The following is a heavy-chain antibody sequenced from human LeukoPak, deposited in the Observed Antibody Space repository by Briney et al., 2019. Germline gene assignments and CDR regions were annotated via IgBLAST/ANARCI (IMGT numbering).Heavy chain of an antibody. CDR3: ALARSEYHYGMDV. V-gene: IGHV6-1*01. Sequence: SQTLSLTCAISGDSVSSISVAWNWIRQSPSRGLEWLGRTYYRSKWYYEYAVSVKGRININPDPSKNQFSLQLNSVTPEDPAVYYCALARSEYHYGMDVWGQGTTVTVSS. CDR2: TYYRSKWYY. CDR1: GDSVSSISVA. J-gene: IGHJ6*02.